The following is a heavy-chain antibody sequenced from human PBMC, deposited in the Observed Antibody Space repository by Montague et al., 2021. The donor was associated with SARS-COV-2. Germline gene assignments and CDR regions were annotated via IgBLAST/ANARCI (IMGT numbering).Heavy chain of an antibody. CDR1: GGSITSNY. Sequence: SETLSLTCTVSGGSITSNYWSRIRQPPGKRLEWIGYINHSGSTXSXPSXXXRVTISVDTSQNQFSLKLSSVTAADTAVYYCARSRSLGSGLSFPSWYFDDWGQGTLVTVTP. J-gene: IGHJ4*02. V-gene: IGHV4-59*13. CDR3: ARSRSLGSGLSFPSWYFDD. D-gene: IGHD5-12*01. CDR2: INHSGST.